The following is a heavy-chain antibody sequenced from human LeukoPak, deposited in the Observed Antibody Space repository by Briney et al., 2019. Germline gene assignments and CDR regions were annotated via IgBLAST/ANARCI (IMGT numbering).Heavy chain of an antibody. V-gene: IGHV1-69*05. CDR2: IIPIFGTA. Sequence: GASVKVSCKASGGTFSSYAISWVRQAPGQGLEWMGGIIPIFGTANYAQKFQGRVTMTTNTSITTAYMELSSLRSEDTAVYYCANLQYYYGSGSGNWGQGTLVTVSS. D-gene: IGHD3-10*01. J-gene: IGHJ4*02. CDR1: GGTFSSYA. CDR3: ANLQYYYGSGSGN.